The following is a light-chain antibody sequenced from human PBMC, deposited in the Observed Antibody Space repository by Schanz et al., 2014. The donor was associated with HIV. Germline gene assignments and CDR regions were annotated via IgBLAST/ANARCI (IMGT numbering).Light chain of an antibody. CDR2: DVS. CDR1: NSDVGGYNY. Sequence: QSALTQPASVSGSPGQSITISCTGTNSDVGGYNYVSWYQQYPGKAPKLMIYDVSHRPSGVSNRFSGSKSANTASLTISGLQAEDEADYYCGSYGGSDNMVFGGGTKLTVL. CDR3: GSYGGSDNMV. V-gene: IGLV2-14*03. J-gene: IGLJ3*02.